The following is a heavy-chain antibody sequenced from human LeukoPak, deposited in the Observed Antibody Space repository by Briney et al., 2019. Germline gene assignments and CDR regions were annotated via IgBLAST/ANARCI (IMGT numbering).Heavy chain of an antibody. V-gene: IGHV3-33*01. CDR2: IWYDGSNK. Sequence: GGSLRLSCAASGFTFSSYGMHWVRQAPGKGLEWVAVIWYDGSNKYYADSVKGRFTISRDNSKNTLYLQMNSLRAEDTAVYYYARGMEEVYYFDYWGQGTLVTVSS. CDR3: ARGMEEVYYFDY. CDR1: GFTFSSYG. J-gene: IGHJ4*02. D-gene: IGHD1-14*01.